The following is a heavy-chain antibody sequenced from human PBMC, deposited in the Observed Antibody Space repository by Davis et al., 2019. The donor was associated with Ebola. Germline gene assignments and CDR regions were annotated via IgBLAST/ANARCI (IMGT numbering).Heavy chain of an antibody. Sequence: PSETLSLTCTVSGGSISSYYWSWIRQPPGKGLEWIGYIYYSGSTNYNPSLKSRVTISVDTSKNQFPLKLSSVTAADTAVYYCARGRYDIAYYYYYYYMDVWGKGTTVTVSS. D-gene: IGHD3-9*01. CDR3: ARGRYDIAYYYYYYYMDV. CDR2: IYYSGST. J-gene: IGHJ6*03. CDR1: GGSISSYY. V-gene: IGHV4-59*12.